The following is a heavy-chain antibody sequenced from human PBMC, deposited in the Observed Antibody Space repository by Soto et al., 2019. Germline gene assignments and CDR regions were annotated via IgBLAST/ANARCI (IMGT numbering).Heavy chain of an antibody. V-gene: IGHV3-48*01. J-gene: IGHJ4*02. CDR3: ARASPYDTLTGYYPD. CDR1: GFTFSSYS. D-gene: IGHD3-9*01. CDR2: ISSSSSTI. Sequence: GGSLRLSCAASGFTFSSYSMNWVRQAPGKGLEWVSYISSSSSTIYYADSVKGRFTISRDNAKNSLYLQMNSLRAEDTAVYYCARASPYDTLTGYYPDWGQGTLVTVSS.